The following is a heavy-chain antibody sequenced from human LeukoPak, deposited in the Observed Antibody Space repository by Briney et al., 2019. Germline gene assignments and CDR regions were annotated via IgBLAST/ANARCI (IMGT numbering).Heavy chain of an antibody. CDR1: GYTFTSYY. Sequence: GASVKVSCKASGYTFTSYYMHWVRQAPGQGLEWMGIINPSGGSTSYAQKFQGRVTMTRDTSTSTVYMELSSLRSEDTAVYYCARDLAWCSSTSCPPYYYYYGMDVWGQGTTVTVSS. V-gene: IGHV1-46*01. CDR2: INPSGGST. J-gene: IGHJ6*02. CDR3: ARDLAWCSSTSCPPYYYYYGMDV. D-gene: IGHD2-2*01.